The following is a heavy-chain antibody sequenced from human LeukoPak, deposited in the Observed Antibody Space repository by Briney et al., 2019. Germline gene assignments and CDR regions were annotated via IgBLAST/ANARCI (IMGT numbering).Heavy chain of an antibody. CDR3: ARQGYSGHSQGAADY. D-gene: IGHD4-23*01. CDR2: ISAYNGNT. V-gene: IGHV1-18*01. Sequence: GASVKVSCKASGYTFSIYGFSWVRQAPGQGLEWMGWISAYNGNTNYAQKFQGRVTMTTDTSTNTAHMELRSLRSDDTAVYYCARQGYSGHSQGAADYWGQGTLVTVSS. CDR1: GYTFSIYG. J-gene: IGHJ4*02.